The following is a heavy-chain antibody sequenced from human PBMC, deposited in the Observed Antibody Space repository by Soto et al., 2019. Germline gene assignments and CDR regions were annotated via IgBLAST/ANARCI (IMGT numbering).Heavy chain of an antibody. CDR1: GFTFSTYA. Sequence: PGVSLRLSCAVSGFTFSTYAMSWVRQSPGKGLEWVSGIAGGGYSTYYADSVKGRFTISRDNSKSTVYLQMNSLRAEDTAIYYCAKPYGGFAFDIWGRGTLVTVSS. CDR3: AKPYGGFAFDI. J-gene: IGHJ3*02. CDR2: IAGGGYST. V-gene: IGHV3-23*01. D-gene: IGHD4-17*01.